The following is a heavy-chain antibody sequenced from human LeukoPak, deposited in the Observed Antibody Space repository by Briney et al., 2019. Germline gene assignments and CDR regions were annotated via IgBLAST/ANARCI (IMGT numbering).Heavy chain of an antibody. D-gene: IGHD1-1*01. CDR1: GYTFTSYA. J-gene: IGHJ4*02. V-gene: IGHV1-3*01. CDR3: ARDERSMTYYFDY. CDR2: INAGNGNT. Sequence: GASVKVSCKASGYTFTSYAMHWVRQAPGQRLEWMGWINAGNGNTKYSQKFQGRVTITRDTSASTAYMELSSLRSEDTAVYYCARDERSMTYYFDYWGQGTLVTVSS.